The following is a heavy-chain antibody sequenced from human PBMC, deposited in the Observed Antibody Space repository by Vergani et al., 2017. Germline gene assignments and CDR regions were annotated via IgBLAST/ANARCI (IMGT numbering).Heavy chain of an antibody. CDR3: AKDLIYESSGGFDG. CDR2: ILYDGSNK. J-gene: IGHJ4*02. V-gene: IGHV3-30*02. D-gene: IGHD3-22*01. Sequence: QVQLVESGGGVFQPRGSLRLSCAASGFTFSSYGIHWVRQAPRKGLEWVAFILYDGSNKYYADSVKGRFTISRDTSRNTLYLQMNSLRAEDTAVYYCAKDLIYESSGGFDGWGEGTLLTV. CDR1: GFTFSSYG.